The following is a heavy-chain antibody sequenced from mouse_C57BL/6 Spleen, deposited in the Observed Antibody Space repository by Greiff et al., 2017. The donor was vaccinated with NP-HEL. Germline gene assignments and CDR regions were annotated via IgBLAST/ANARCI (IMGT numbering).Heavy chain of an antibody. V-gene: IGHV6-3*01. CDR1: GFTFSNYW. Sequence: DVLLVESGGGLVQPGGSMKLSCVASGFTFSNYWMNWVRQSPEKGLEWVAQIRLKSDNYATHYAESVKGRFTISCDDSKESVYRTRNNLRSKDTGIYYWTEDYDGSSPYWYFDVWGKGTTVTVSS. CDR2: IRLKSDNYAT. CDR3: TEDYDGSSPYWYFDV. J-gene: IGHJ1*03. D-gene: IGHD1-1*01.